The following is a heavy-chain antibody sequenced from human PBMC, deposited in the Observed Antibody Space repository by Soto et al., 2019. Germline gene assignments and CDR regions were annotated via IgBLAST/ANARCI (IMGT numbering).Heavy chain of an antibody. J-gene: IGHJ4*02. V-gene: IGHV3-23*01. D-gene: IGHD2-15*01. Sequence: DVQLLESGGGLVQPEGSLRLSCAASGFTFSSYAMGWVRQGPGKGLEWVAVVSIGGSTHYADSVRGRFTISSDNSKNTRPLQMNSLAAEDTAVYFCATSRSAGGPLDYWGQGALVTVSS. CDR3: ATSRSAGGPLDY. CDR1: GFTFSSYA. CDR2: VSIGGST.